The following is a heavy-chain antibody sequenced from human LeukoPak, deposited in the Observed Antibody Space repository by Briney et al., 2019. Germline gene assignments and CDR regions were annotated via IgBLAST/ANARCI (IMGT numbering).Heavy chain of an antibody. CDR2: INTNTGDP. CDR3: ARAFYSRSIVVVPAATY. CDR1: GGTFSSYA. J-gene: IGHJ4*02. V-gene: IGHV7-4-1*02. D-gene: IGHD2-2*01. Sequence: ASVKVSCKASGGTFSSYAISWVRQAPGQGLEWMGWINTNTGDPTYAQGFTGRFVFSLDTSVSTAYLQISSLKAEDTAVYYCARAFYSRSIVVVPAATYWGQGTLVTVSS.